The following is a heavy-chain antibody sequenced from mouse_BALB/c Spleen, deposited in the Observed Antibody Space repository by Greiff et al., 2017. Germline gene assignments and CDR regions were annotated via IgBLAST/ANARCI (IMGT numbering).Heavy chain of an antibody. V-gene: IGHV5-6*01. CDR1: GFTFSSYG. CDR2: ISSGGSYT. D-gene: IGHD1-1*01. CDR3: AREGITGFTTFAY. J-gene: IGHJ3*01. Sequence: EVKVVESGGDLVKPGGSLKLSCAASGFTFSSYGMSWVRQTPDKRLEWVATISSGGSYTYYPDSVKGRFTISRDNAKNTLYLQMSSLKSEDTAMYYCAREGITGFTTFAYWGQGTLVTVSA.